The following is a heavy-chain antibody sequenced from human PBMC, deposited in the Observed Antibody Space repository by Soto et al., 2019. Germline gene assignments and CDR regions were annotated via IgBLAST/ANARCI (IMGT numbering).Heavy chain of an antibody. CDR2: INPNSGGT. V-gene: IGHV1-2*04. J-gene: IGHJ4*02. Sequence: PSVKVSCKASGYTFTGYYMHWVRQAPGQGLEWMGWINPNSGGTKYAQKFQGWVTMTRDTSISTAYMELSRLRSDDTAVYYCARGALGANSSSWYYFDYWGQGTLVTVSS. D-gene: IGHD6-13*01. CDR3: ARGALGANSSSWYYFDY. CDR1: GYTFTGYY.